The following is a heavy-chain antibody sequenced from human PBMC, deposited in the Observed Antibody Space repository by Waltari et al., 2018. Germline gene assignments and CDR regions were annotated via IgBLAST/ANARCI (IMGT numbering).Heavy chain of an antibody. V-gene: IGHV4-34*02. CDR2: IKHKGNR. CDR3: VRLEDCTGPGGNCYSGDSFALDV. Sequence: QVQLQQWGAGQLQPSETLSLTCAVYGGSFSGYYWGWIRQPPGKGLGWIGEIKHKGNRNHNPSLRSRVTMLVDTSRSQFSLKLNSVTAADTAVYYCVRLEDCTGPGGNCYSGDSFALDVWGQGTTVTVSS. J-gene: IGHJ6*02. CDR1: GGSFSGYY. D-gene: IGHD2-8*02.